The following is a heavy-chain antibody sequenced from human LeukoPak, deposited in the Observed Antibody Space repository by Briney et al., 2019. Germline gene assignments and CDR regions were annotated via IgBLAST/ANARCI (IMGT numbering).Heavy chain of an antibody. J-gene: IGHJ4*02. D-gene: IGHD2-2*02. Sequence: QTGGSLRLSCAASGFTFRDAWMTWVRQAPGKGLEWVANIKQDGSEKYYVDSVKGRFTISRDNAKNSLYLQMNSLRAEDTAVYYCAKAPAPSYQLLYLFFDYWGQGTLVTVSS. CDR1: GFTFRDAW. V-gene: IGHV3-7*01. CDR3: AKAPAPSYQLLYLFFDY. CDR2: IKQDGSEK.